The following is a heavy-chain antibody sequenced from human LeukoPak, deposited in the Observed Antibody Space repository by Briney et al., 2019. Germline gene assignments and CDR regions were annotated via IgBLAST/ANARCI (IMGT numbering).Heavy chain of an antibody. CDR3: ARRGIEAAGSWDWFDP. D-gene: IGHD6-13*01. CDR1: GASFSSGDQY. J-gene: IGHJ5*02. V-gene: IGHV4-31*03. Sequence: SQTLSLTCTVSGASFSSGDQYWNWIRQSPGKGLEWIGSIHPSGRLYNNPSLESRVTISIDTSKNQFSLNLNSVTAADTAVYYCARRGIEAAGSWDWFDPWGQGTLVNVSS. CDR2: IHPSGRL.